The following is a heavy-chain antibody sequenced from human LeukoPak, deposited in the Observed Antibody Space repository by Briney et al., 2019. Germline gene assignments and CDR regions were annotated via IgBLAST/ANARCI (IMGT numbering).Heavy chain of an antibody. D-gene: IGHD6-19*01. CDR3: ARGIQGLPPYYFAS. Sequence: RGSLRLSCTVSGFTLSSYLMRWVRQAPGKGRVWVSRINSDGVSTSYADSVKGRCTISTDNAKNTLYLQMTSLRAQDTAVYYCARGIQGLPPYYFASGGQGPLVTVSS. CDR2: INSDGVST. CDR1: GFTLSSYL. V-gene: IGHV3-74*01. J-gene: IGHJ4*02.